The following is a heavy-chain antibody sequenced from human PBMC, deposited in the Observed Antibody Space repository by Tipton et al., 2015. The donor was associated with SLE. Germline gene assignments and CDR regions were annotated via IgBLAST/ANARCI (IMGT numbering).Heavy chain of an antibody. V-gene: IGHV1-18*01. CDR3: ARDQGTTGYYYGMDV. CDR2: ISGYNGNA. Sequence: QLVQSGPEVKKSGASVKVSCKTSGYTFSSYGINWVRQAPGQGLEWMGWISGYNGNANYARKFQGRVTITADESTSTAYMELSSLRSEDTAVYYCARDQGTTGYYYGMDVWGQGTTVTVSS. J-gene: IGHJ6*02. CDR1: GYTFSSYG. D-gene: IGHD1-7*01.